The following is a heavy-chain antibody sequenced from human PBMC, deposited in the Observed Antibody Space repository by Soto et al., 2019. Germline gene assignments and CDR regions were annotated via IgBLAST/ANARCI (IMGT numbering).Heavy chain of an antibody. J-gene: IGHJ3*01. CDR2: IVPNFGTP. CDR3: ARGGSIDPSRHFDV. CDR1: GDTFSRYT. Sequence: ASVKVSCKASGDTFSRYTFNWVRQAPGQGLEWMGGIVPNFGTPNYAPTFQDRVAITADESTNTAYMEINGLTSEDTAIYYCARGGSIDPSRHFDVWGQGTLVTVSS. D-gene: IGHD1-26*01. V-gene: IGHV1-69*13.